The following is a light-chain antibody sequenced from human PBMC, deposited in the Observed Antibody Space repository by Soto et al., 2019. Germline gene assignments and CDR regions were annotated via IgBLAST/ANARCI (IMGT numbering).Light chain of an antibody. CDR1: QGISSY. CDR2: AAS. J-gene: IGKJ5*01. CDR3: QHLNSYPT. Sequence: DIQLTQSPSFLSASVGDRCTITCRASQGISSYLAWYQQKPRKAPKLLIYAASTLQSGVPSRLSGSGSGTEFTLTISSLQPEDFATYYCQHLNSYPTFGQGTRLEIK. V-gene: IGKV1-9*01.